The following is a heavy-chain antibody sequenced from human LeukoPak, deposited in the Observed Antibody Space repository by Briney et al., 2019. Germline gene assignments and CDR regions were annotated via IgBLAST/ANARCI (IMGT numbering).Heavy chain of an antibody. V-gene: IGHV1-69*13. J-gene: IGHJ4*02. Sequence: ASVKVSCKASGGTFSSYAISWVRQAPGQGLEWMGGIIPIFGTANYAQKFQGRVTITADESTSTAYMELSSLRSEDTAVYYCARDRALEWELSGFDYWGQGTLVTVSS. CDR2: IIPIFGTA. CDR3: ARDRALEWELSGFDY. D-gene: IGHD1-26*01. CDR1: GGTFSSYA.